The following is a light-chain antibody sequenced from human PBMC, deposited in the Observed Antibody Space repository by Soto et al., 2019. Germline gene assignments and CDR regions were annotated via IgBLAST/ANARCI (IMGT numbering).Light chain of an antibody. CDR1: QTMYSH. CDR3: QQYNNWPPWT. J-gene: IGKJ1*01. V-gene: IGKV3-15*01. Sequence: IVLTQSPATLSVSLGERATLTCRAGQTMYSHVAWDQQRPGQAPRLLLYRSSTRATGFPARFSGSGSGTEFTLTISSLQSEDFAVYYCQQYNNWPPWTFGQGTKVDIK. CDR2: RSS.